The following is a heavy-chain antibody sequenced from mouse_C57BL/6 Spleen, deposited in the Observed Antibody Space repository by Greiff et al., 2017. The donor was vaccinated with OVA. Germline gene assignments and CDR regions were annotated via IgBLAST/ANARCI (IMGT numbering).Heavy chain of an antibody. CDR2: IYPGSGNT. V-gene: IGHV1-66*01. D-gene: IGHD2-5*01. Sequence: VQRVESGPELVKPGASVKISCKASGYSFTSYYIHWVKQRPGQGLEWIGWIYPGSGNTKYNEKFKGKATLTADTSSSTAYMQLSSLTSEDSAVYYCARNRDYRNYRWYFDVWGTGTTVTVSS. CDR1: GYSFTSYY. J-gene: IGHJ1*03. CDR3: ARNRDYRNYRWYFDV.